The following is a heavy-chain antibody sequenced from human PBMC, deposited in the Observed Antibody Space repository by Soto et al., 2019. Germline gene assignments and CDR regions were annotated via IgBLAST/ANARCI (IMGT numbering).Heavy chain of an antibody. Sequence: SVKVSCKASGGTFGSYAISWVRQAPGQGLEWMGGIIPIFGTANYAQKFQGRVTITADESTSTAYMELSSLRSEDTAVYYCARGYYGSGSYSGNYYYYGTDVWGQGTKVTVPS. D-gene: IGHD3-10*01. V-gene: IGHV1-69*13. J-gene: IGHJ6*02. CDR1: GGTFGSYA. CDR2: IIPIFGTA. CDR3: ARGYYGSGSYSGNYYYYGTDV.